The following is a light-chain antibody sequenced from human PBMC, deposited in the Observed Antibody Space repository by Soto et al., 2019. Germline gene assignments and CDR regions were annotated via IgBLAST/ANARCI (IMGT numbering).Light chain of an antibody. V-gene: IGLV2-14*01. CDR2: EVS. J-gene: IGLJ2*01. CDR1: SSDIGGYNY. Sequence: QSALTQPASLSGSPGQSITISCAGTSSDIGGYNYVSWYQQHPGKAPKLMIYEVSDRPSGVSNRFSGSKSGNTASLTISGLQAEDEADYYCSSYSSTNTLVFGGGTKLTVL. CDR3: SSYSSTNTLV.